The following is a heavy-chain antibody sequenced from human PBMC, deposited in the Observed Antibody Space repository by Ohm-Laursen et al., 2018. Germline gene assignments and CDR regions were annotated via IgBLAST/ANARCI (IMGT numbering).Heavy chain of an antibody. D-gene: IGHD3-22*01. V-gene: IGHV3-21*01. J-gene: IGHJ4*02. CDR1: GFTFSSYS. Sequence: GSLRLSCAASGFTFSSYSMNWVRQAPGKGLEWVSSISSSSSYIYYADSVKGRFTISRDNAKNSLYLQMNSLRAEDTAVYYCARFRPYDSSALTPHFDYWGQGTLVTVSS. CDR3: ARFRPYDSSALTPHFDY. CDR2: ISSSSSYI.